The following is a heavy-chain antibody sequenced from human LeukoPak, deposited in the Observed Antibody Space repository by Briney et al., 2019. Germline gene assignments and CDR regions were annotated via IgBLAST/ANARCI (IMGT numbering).Heavy chain of an antibody. D-gene: IGHD2-21*01. CDR3: ARGDDRFPRAFDI. CDR1: GGSSSTYY. V-gene: IGHV4-4*07. J-gene: IGHJ3*02. CDR2: IYTSGST. Sequence: SKTLSLTCTVSGGSSSTYYWSWIRQPAGKGLEWIGRIYTSGSTNYNPSLKSRVTMSVDTSKNQFSLKLSSLTAADTAVYYCARGDDRFPRAFDIWGQGTMVTVSS.